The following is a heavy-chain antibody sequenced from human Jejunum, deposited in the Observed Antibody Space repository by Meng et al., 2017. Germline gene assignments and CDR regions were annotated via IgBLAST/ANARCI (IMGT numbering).Heavy chain of an antibody. CDR2: VFHSGTP. V-gene: IGHV4-4*02. CDR1: GGSITSTKW. Sequence: QLRLQASGPGLVKPSVTLSLTCAVSGGSITSTKWWSWVRQTPGKGLEWIGEVFHSGTPNYNPSLMSRLTMSVDKSKNQFSLNLTSVTAADTAVYYCASRPVGIRTYYFDCWGQGTLVTVSS. CDR3: ASRPVGIRTYYFDC. J-gene: IGHJ4*02. D-gene: IGHD2-21*01.